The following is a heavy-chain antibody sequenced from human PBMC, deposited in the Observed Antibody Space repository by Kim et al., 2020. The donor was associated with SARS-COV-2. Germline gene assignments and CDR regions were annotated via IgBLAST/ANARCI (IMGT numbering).Heavy chain of an antibody. Sequence: GESLKISCHGSGYNFLYSWIGWVRQMPGKGLDWMGIIYPGDSDTRYSPSFQGQVTISADKSVTTAYLQWTSLKASDIAMYYCARGRAYGSGTYYNGFDYW. CDR1: GYNFLYSW. D-gene: IGHD3-10*01. CDR2: IYPGDSDT. V-gene: IGHV5-51*01. J-gene: IGHJ4*01. CDR3: ARGRAYGSGTYYNGFDY.